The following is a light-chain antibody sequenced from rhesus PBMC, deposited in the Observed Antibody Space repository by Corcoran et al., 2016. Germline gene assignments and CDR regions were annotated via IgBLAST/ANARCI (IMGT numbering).Light chain of an antibody. CDR3: QQYGSWPLT. Sequence: EIVMTQSPATLSLSPGERATPSCRASQSVSSNLAWYQKKPGQAPRLLMYGPASRATDIPGRVTGSGYGIDFTLTCSSLEPEDFAVYYCQQYGSWPLTFGGGTKVEIK. CDR2: GPA. CDR1: QSVSSN. J-gene: IGKJ4*01. V-gene: IGKV3-42*02.